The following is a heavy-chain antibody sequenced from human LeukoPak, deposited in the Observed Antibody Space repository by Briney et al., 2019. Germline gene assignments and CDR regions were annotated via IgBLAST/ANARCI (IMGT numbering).Heavy chain of an antibody. CDR3: ARHRSDTGGKKGVNWFDP. D-gene: IGHD4-23*01. J-gene: IGHJ5*02. CDR1: GGSIKNY. V-gene: IGHV4-59*01. Sequence: PSETLSLTCSVSGGSIKNYWSWIRQPLGKGLQWLGNIYFGGTTDYNSSLKSRLTISVDTFKNQLSLNLQSVTAADTATYYCARHRSDTGGKKGVNWFDPWGQGTLVTVCS. CDR2: IYFGGTT.